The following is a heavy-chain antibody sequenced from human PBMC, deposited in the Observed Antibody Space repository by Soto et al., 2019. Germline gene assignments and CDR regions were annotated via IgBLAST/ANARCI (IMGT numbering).Heavy chain of an antibody. D-gene: IGHD1-20*01. V-gene: IGHV1-3*01. CDR3: ARGITLPTPLDY. Sequence: ASVKVSCKASGYTFTSYAMHWVRQAPGQRLEWMGWINAGNGNTTYSQKFQGRVTITRDTSASTAYMELSSLRSEDTAVYYCARGITLPTPLDYWGQGTLVTVSS. J-gene: IGHJ4*02. CDR2: INAGNGNT. CDR1: GYTFTSYA.